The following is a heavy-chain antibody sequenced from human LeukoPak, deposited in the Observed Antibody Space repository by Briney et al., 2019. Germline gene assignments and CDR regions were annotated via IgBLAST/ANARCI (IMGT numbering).Heavy chain of an antibody. CDR2: IIPIFGTA. Sequence: ASVKVSCKASRGTFSSYAISWVRQAPGQGLEWMGRIIPIFGTANYAQKFQGRVTITTDESTSTAYMELSSLRSEDTAVYYCARQYQQLGGDAFDIWGQGTMVTVSS. D-gene: IGHD2-2*01. CDR3: ARQYQQLGGDAFDI. V-gene: IGHV1-69*05. CDR1: RGTFSSYA. J-gene: IGHJ3*02.